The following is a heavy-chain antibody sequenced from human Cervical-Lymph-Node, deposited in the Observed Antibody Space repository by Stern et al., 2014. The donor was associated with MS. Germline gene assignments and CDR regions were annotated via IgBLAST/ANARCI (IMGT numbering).Heavy chain of an antibody. CDR1: GFTFDDYA. D-gene: IGHD2-2*01. CDR3: AYANRQFLLLSAFDY. Sequence: EVQLVESGGGLVQPGRSLRLSCAASGFTFDDYAMHWVRQAPGKGLEWVSGISWNSGSIGYADSVTGRFTISRDNAKNSLYLQMNSLRAEDTALYYCAYANRQFLLLSAFDYGGQGTLVTVSS. CDR2: ISWNSGSI. J-gene: IGHJ4*02. V-gene: IGHV3-9*01.